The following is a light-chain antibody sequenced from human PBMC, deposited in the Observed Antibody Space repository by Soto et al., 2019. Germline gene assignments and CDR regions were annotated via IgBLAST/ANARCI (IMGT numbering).Light chain of an antibody. Sequence: EIVLTQSPGTLSLSPGERATLSCRASQSVSCSYLAWYQQKPGQAPRLLIYGASSRATGIPDRFSGSGSGTDFTLTISRLEPEDFAVYYCHQYGSLYTFGQGTKVEIK. CDR2: GAS. V-gene: IGKV3-20*01. CDR1: QSVSCSY. J-gene: IGKJ2*01. CDR3: HQYGSLYT.